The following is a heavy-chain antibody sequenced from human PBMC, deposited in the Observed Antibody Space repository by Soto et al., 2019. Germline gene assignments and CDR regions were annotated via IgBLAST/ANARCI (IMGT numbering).Heavy chain of an antibody. J-gene: IGHJ3*02. CDR1: GYTFTGYY. V-gene: IGHV1-2*04. CDR3: ERDHRGLTYYYDSSGYLHAFDI. D-gene: IGHD3-22*01. CDR2: INPNSGGT. Sequence: ASVKVSCKASGYTFTGYYMHWVRQAPGQGLEWMGWINPNSGGTNYAQKFQGWVTMTRDTSISTAYMELSRLRSDDTAVYYCERDHRGLTYYYDSSGYLHAFDIWGQGTMVTVSS.